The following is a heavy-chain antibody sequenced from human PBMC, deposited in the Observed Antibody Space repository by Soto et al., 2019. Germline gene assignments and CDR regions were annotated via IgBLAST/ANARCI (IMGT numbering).Heavy chain of an antibody. CDR2: INHSGST. V-gene: IGHV4-34*01. CDR3: ARDVWDSSGYFLDY. J-gene: IGHJ4*02. CDR1: GGSFSGYY. Sequence: SSETLSLTCAVYGGSFSGYYWSWIRQPPGKGLEWIGEINHSGSTNYNPSLKSRVTISVDTSKNQFSLKLSSVTAADTAVYYCARDVWDSSGYFLDYWGQGTLVTVSS. D-gene: IGHD3-22*01.